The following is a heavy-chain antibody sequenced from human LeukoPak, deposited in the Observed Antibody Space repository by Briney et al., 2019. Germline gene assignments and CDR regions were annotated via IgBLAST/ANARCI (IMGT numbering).Heavy chain of an antibody. CDR1: GFIFSSYS. Sequence: PGGSLRLSCAASGFIFSSYSMNWVRQAPGKGLEWVAVISYDGSNKYYADSVKGRFTISRDNSKNTLYLQMNSLRAEDTAVYYCAKDVTAYYYDSSGPDYWGQGTLVTVSS. CDR3: AKDVTAYYYDSSGPDY. D-gene: IGHD3-22*01. J-gene: IGHJ4*02. V-gene: IGHV3-30*18. CDR2: ISYDGSNK.